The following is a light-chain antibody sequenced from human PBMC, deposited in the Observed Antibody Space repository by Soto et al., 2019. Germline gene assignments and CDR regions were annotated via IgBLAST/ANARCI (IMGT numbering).Light chain of an antibody. J-gene: IGKJ1*01. V-gene: IGKV1-8*01. CDR3: QQYYSYPRT. Sequence: IQLTQSPSFLSASEGDRFTITCLASQGISSYLAWYQQKPGKAPKLLIYAASTLQSGVPSRFSGSGSGTDFTLTISCLQSEDFATYYCQQYYSYPRTFGQGTKVDIK. CDR1: QGISSY. CDR2: AAS.